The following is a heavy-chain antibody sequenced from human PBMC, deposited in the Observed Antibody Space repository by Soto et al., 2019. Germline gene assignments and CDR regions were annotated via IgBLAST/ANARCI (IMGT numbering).Heavy chain of an antibody. J-gene: IGHJ4*02. D-gene: IGHD3-10*01. Sequence: GASVKVSCKASGYTFSGYFIHWVRQAPGPGFEWMGLINPNSGGTNYAQKCQGRVRRNRDTSISKAYLELSRLRSEDTAVYYCARRYGSGSYYNYYYFDYWGQGTLVTGSS. V-gene: IGHV1-2*02. CDR2: INPNSGGT. CDR1: GYTFSGYF. CDR3: ARRYGSGSYYNYYYFDY.